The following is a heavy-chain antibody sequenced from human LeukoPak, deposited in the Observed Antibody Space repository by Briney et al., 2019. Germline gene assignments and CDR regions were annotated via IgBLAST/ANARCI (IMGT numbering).Heavy chain of an antibody. CDR3: TRIGGYSYGYFDY. CDR2: IRSKAYGGTT. J-gene: IGHJ4*02. D-gene: IGHD5-18*01. V-gene: IGHV3-49*04. Sequence: GGSLRLSCTASGFTFGDYAMSWVRQAPGKELEWVGFIRSKAYGGTTEYAASVKGRFTISRDDSKSIAYLQMNSLKTEDTAVYYCTRIGGYSYGYFDYWGQGTLVTVSS. CDR1: GFTFGDYA.